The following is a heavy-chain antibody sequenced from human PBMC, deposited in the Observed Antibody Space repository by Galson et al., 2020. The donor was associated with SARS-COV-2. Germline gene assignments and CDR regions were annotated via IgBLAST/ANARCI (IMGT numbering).Heavy chain of an antibody. Sequence: SVKVSCKASGFTFTSSAVQWVRQARGQRLEWLGWVVDGTGNPNYAQNFQERVTITRDTSTNTAYMELSSLRSEDTAVYYCAALWAGMTTGGGYWGQGTLVTVSS. CDR2: VVDGTGNP. J-gene: IGHJ4*02. CDR3: AALWAGMTTGGGY. D-gene: IGHD4-17*01. CDR1: GFTFTSSA. V-gene: IGHV1-58*01.